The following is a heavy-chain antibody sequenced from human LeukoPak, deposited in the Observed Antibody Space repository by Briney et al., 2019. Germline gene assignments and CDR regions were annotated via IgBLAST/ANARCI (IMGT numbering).Heavy chain of an antibody. CDR1: GFTFSSYA. J-gene: IGHJ5*02. CDR3: TKDAQQWLANWFDP. D-gene: IGHD6-19*01. V-gene: IGHV3-9*01. Sequence: PGGSLRLSCAASGFTFSSYAMHWVRQAPGKGPEWVSGISWNSANIGYADSVKGRFLISRDNAKNSLYLQMNSLRAEDTALYYCTKDAQQWLANWFDPWGQGTLVTVSS. CDR2: ISWNSANI.